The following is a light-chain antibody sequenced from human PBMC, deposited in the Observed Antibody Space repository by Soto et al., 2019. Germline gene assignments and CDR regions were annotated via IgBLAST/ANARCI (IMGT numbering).Light chain of an antibody. CDR2: GNS. J-gene: IGLJ2*01. V-gene: IGLV1-40*01. CDR1: SSNIGAGYD. CDR3: QSYDRSLSGSGVV. Sequence: QSVLTQPPSVSGAPGQRVTISCTGSSSNIGAGYDVHWYQQLPGTAPKLLIYGNSNRPSGVPDRFSGSKSGTSASLAITGLQAEDEADYYGQSYDRSLSGSGVVFGGGTKLTVL.